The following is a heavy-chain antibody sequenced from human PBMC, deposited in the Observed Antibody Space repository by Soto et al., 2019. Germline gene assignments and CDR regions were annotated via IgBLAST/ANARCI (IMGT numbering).Heavy chain of an antibody. Sequence: ASVKVSCKASGYIFINYGITWVRQAPGQGLEWMGWISGYNGNTNYAQKFQGRVTMTTDTSTSTAYMELRSLRADDTAVYYCARDHSLGGYSYGKFDCWGQGTLVTVSS. J-gene: IGHJ4*02. CDR1: GYIFINYG. CDR2: ISGYNGNT. D-gene: IGHD5-18*01. CDR3: ARDHSLGGYSYGKFDC. V-gene: IGHV1-18*01.